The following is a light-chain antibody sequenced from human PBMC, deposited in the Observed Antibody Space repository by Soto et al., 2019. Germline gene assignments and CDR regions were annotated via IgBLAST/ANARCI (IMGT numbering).Light chain of an antibody. V-gene: IGLV2-14*01. J-gene: IGLJ1*01. CDR3: SSYTSSSTLYV. Sequence: QSALTQPASVSGSPGQSITISCTGTSSDVGGYNYVSWYQQHPGKAPKLMIYEFSNRPSGVSNRFSGSKSGNTASLTISGLQAEDEADYYCSSYTSSSTLYVFGTGTKATVL. CDR1: SSDVGGYNY. CDR2: EFS.